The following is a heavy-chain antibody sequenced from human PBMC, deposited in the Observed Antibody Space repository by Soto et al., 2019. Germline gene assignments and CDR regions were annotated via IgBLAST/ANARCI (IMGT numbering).Heavy chain of an antibody. J-gene: IGHJ6*02. CDR3: ARSKREEAGFYYYGMDV. Sequence: ETLSLTCTVSGGSISSYYWSWIRQPPGKGLEWIGYIYYSGSTNYNPSLKSRVTISVDTSKNQFSLKLSSVTAADTAVYYCARSKREEAGFYYYGMDVWGRVTTVTVSS. CDR1: GGSISSYY. V-gene: IGHV4-59*01. CDR2: IYYSGST. D-gene: IGHD6-13*01.